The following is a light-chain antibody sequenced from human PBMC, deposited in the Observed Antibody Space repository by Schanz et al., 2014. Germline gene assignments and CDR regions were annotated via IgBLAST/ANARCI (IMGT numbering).Light chain of an antibody. CDR3: V. Sequence: QSALTQPRSVSGSPGQSVTISCAGTSSDVGGHNYVSWYQQHPGKAPKLIIYDVSVRPSGVPDRFSGSKSVNTASLTISGLQAEDEADYTWVFGGGTKLTVL. J-gene: IGLJ3*02. V-gene: IGLV2-11*01. CDR2: DVS. CDR1: SSDVGGHNY.